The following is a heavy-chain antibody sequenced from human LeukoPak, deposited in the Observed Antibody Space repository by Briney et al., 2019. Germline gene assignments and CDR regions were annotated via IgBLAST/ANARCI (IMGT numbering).Heavy chain of an antibody. D-gene: IGHD6-13*01. CDR2: ISAYNGNT. Sequence: ASVKVSCKASGYTFTGYYMHWVRQAPGQGLEWMGWISAYNGNTNYAQKLQGRVTMTTDTSTSTAYMELRSLRSDDTAVYYCARDLSSWYEGISDYWGQGTLVTVSS. V-gene: IGHV1-18*04. CDR1: GYTFTGYY. J-gene: IGHJ4*02. CDR3: ARDLSSWYEGISDY.